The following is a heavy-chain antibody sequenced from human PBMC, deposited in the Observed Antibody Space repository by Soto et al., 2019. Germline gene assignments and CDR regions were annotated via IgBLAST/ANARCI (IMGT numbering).Heavy chain of an antibody. V-gene: IGHV1-2*02. J-gene: IGHJ4*02. D-gene: IGHD3-3*02. CDR1: GYTFTGSY. Sequence: ASVKVSCKASGYTFTGSYIHWVRQAPGQGLEWMGWINPKTGGTNYAQKFQGRVTLTRDTSINTASMELTRLRPDDTAVYFCARHFSTSADGFDYWGQGTLVTVYS. CDR2: INPKTGGT. CDR3: ARHFSTSADGFDY.